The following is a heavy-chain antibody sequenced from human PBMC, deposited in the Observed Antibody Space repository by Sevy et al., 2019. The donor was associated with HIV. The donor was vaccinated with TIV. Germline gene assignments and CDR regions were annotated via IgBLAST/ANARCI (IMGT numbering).Heavy chain of an antibody. J-gene: IGHJ6*03. Sequence: GESLKISCVASGFTFDSYWMHWVRQAPGKGLVWVSRINGDGSSTPYGDSVKGRFTISRDNAKNTLYLQLNRLGAEDTAVYYCTRGDPSVHPADYYYHMDVWGKGTTVTVSS. CDR3: TRGDPSVHPADYYYHMDV. V-gene: IGHV3-74*01. CDR2: INGDGSST. D-gene: IGHD2-2*01. CDR1: GFTFDSYW.